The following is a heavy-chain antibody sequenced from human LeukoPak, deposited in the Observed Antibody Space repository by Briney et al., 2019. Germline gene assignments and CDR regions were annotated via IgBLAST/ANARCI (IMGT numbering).Heavy chain of an antibody. CDR2: MNANSGNT. J-gene: IGHJ4*02. D-gene: IGHD3-10*01. CDR3: ARRYNGSGTPLFY. V-gene: IGHV1-8*01. CDR1: GYTFTTYD. Sequence: GASVKVSCKASGYTFTTYDISWVRQATGQGLEWMGRMNANSGNTYSAQRFQGRLTMTRNTSISTAYMELSSLGPEDTAVYYCARRYNGSGTPLFYWGQGTLVTVSS.